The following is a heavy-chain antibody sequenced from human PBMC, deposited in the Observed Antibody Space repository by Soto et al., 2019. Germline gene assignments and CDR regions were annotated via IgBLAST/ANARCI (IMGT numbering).Heavy chain of an antibody. CDR3: AGVGVVVAAVDY. CDR1: GGSISSGGYY. D-gene: IGHD2-15*01. V-gene: IGHV4-31*03. J-gene: IGHJ4*02. Sequence: QVQLQESGPGLVKPSQTLSLTCTVSGGSISSGGYYWSWIRQHPGKGLEWIGYIYYSGSTYYNPSRKSRVTITVDTSKNLFSLKLSAVTAAVTAVYYCAGVGVVVAAVDYWGQGTLVTVSS. CDR2: IYYSGST.